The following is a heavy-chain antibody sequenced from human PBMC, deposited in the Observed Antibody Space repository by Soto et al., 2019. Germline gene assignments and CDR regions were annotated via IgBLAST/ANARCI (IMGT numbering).Heavy chain of an antibody. CDR2: ISSSSSYI. CDR1: GFTFSSYS. CDR3: ARDRGKYQPQDY. V-gene: IGHV3-21*01. J-gene: IGHJ4*02. Sequence: GGSLRLSCAASGFTFSSYSMNWVRQAPGKGLEWVSSISSSSSYIYYADSVKGRFTISRDNAKNSLYLQMNSLRAEDTAVYYCARDRGKYQPQDYWGQGTLVTVSS.